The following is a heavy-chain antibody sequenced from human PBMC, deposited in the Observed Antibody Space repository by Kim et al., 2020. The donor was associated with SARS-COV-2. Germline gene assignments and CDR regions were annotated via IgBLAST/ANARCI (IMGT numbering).Heavy chain of an antibody. CDR2: ISSSSSYT. V-gene: IGHV3-11*06. J-gene: IGHJ5*02. CDR3: ARDLGNYDILTGYYPVNWFDP. Sequence: GGSLRLSCAASGFTFSDYYMSWIRQAPGKGLEWVSYISSSSSYTNYADSVKGRFTISRDNAKNSLYLQMNSLRAEDTAVYYCARDLGNYDILTGYYPVNWFDPWGQGTLVTVSS. D-gene: IGHD3-9*01. CDR1: GFTFSDYY.